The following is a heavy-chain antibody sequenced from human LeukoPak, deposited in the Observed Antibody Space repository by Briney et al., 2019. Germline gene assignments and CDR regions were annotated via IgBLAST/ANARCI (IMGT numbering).Heavy chain of an antibody. V-gene: IGHV3-30*02. J-gene: IGHJ4*02. CDR1: GFTFSSYG. D-gene: IGHD1-26*01. CDR3: AKDRNIVGAAFDY. Sequence: PGGSLRLSCTASGFTFSSYGMLWVRQAPGKGLEWVAFIRYDGSNKYYVDSVKGRFTISRDNSKNTVYVQMNSLRAEDTAVYYCAKDRNIVGAAFDYWGQGTLVTVSS. CDR2: IRYDGSNK.